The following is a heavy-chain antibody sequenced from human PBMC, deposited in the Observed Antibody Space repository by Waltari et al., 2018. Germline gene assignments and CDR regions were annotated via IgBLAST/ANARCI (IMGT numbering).Heavy chain of an antibody. CDR1: GGSFTTYY. V-gene: IGHV4-34*02. J-gene: IGHJ2*01. CDR2: IRHGGSA. CDR3: ARHGGYAQDL. D-gene: IGHD5-12*01. Sequence: QVQLQQWGAGLVKPSETLSLTCAFYGGSFTTYYWSWIRQSPGKGLEWVGQIRHGGSAYYNPSLKSRVTMSLDTSNNQLSLKMTSVTAADTAVYYCARHGGYAQDLWGRGTLVTVSS.